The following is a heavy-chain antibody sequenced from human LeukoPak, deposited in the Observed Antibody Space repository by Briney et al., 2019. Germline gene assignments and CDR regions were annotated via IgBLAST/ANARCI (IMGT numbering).Heavy chain of an antibody. CDR1: GGSISSYC. CDR3: ARHQHQLVTVYDY. V-gene: IGHV4-4*09. J-gene: IGHJ4*02. D-gene: IGHD6-13*01. CDR2: SCTSGST. Sequence: PSETLSLTCTVSGGSISSYCWKWLRQPPGQGLEWIGYSCTSGSTNYNTSLTSRATISVDTSKNQYSLKLISVTAADTAVYYCARHQHQLVTVYDYCSQGTLVTVSS.